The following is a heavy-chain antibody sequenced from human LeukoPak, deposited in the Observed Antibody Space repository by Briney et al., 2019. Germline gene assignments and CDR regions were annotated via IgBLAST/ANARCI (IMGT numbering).Heavy chain of an antibody. Sequence: ASVKVSCKASGYTFTSYDMNWVRQAPGQGLEWMGWMNPNSGNTDYAQKFQGRVTITRNTSINTAHMELSSLRSEDTAVYYCATRPSSSSNPFDYWGQGTLVTVSS. V-gene: IGHV1-8*03. J-gene: IGHJ4*02. CDR1: GYTFTSYD. CDR3: ATRPSSSSNPFDY. CDR2: MNPNSGNT. D-gene: IGHD6-6*01.